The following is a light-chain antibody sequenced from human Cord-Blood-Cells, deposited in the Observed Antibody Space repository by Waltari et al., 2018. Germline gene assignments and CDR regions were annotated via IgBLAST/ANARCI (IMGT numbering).Light chain of an antibody. CDR1: QSVSSN. V-gene: IGKV3-15*01. Sequence: EIVLTQSPATLSVSPGERAHLSCRASQSVSSNLAWYQQKPGQDPRLLIYGASTRETGIPARFSGSGSGTEFTLTISSLQSEDFAVYYCQKYNSWPRTFGQGTKVEIK. CDR3: QKYNSWPRT. CDR2: GAS. J-gene: IGKJ1*01.